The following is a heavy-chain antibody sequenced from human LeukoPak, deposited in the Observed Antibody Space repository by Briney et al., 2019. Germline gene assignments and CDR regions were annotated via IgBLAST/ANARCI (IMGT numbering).Heavy chain of an antibody. V-gene: IGHV4/OR15-8*01. D-gene: IGHD6-25*01. Sequence: PSETLSLTCSVSGGSMSDSITWGWVRQPPGKGLEWLANIHDDGRTAPNPSLRSRLTISQDRSKNQFSLKVSSVTAADTAFYYCAKVPTAAGLDLWGQGILVTVSS. CDR3: AKVPTAAGLDL. J-gene: IGHJ5*02. CDR2: IHDDGRT. CDR1: GGSMSDSIT.